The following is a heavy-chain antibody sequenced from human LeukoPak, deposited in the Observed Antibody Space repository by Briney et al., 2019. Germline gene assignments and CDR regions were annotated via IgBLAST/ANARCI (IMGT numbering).Heavy chain of an antibody. Sequence: SETLSLTCAVYGGSFSGYYWSWIRQPPGKGLEWIGYIYYSGSTYYNPSLKSRVTISVDTSKNQFSLKLSSVTAADTAVYYCARDLFGSSSFDPWGQGTLVTVSS. V-gene: IGHV4-34*09. D-gene: IGHD6-6*01. CDR1: GGSFSGYY. CDR3: ARDLFGSSSFDP. CDR2: IYYSGST. J-gene: IGHJ5*02.